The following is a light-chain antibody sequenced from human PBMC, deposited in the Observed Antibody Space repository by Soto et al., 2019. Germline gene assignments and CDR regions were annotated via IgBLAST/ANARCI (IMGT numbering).Light chain of an antibody. CDR1: QSVSTY. V-gene: IGKV3-15*01. CDR3: QQYNNWPSWT. J-gene: IGKJ1*01. CDR2: ITS. Sequence: ETVLTQSPATLSLSPGESATLSCRASQSVSTYLAWYQQKPGHAPRLLIYITSTRATGIPARFSGSGSGTEFTLTISSLQSEDSAVYYCQQYNNWPSWTFGRGTKVDI.